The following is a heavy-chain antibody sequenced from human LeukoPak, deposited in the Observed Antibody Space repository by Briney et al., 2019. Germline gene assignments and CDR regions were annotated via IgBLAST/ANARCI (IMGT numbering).Heavy chain of an antibody. J-gene: IGHJ4*02. D-gene: IGHD3-16*01. Sequence: ASVKVACKASGYTFTSYYIQWVRQAPGQGLEWMGTIRPGDTRTTYAQKFQGRVTMTWDMSTTTGYMELSSLRSEDTAVYYCVREKSGGTYDYWGQGTLVTVSS. CDR1: GYTFTSYY. CDR3: VREKSGGTYDY. V-gene: IGHV1-46*01. CDR2: IRPGDTRT.